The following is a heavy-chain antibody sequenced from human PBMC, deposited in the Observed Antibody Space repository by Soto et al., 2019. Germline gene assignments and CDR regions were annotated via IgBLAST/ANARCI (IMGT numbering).Heavy chain of an antibody. V-gene: IGHV4-34*01. D-gene: IGHD4-4*01. CDR1: GGSFSGYY. CDR3: AREATPMTTVTTWAWFDP. Sequence: LSETLSLTCAVYGGSFSGYYWSWIRQPPGKGLEWIGEINHSGSTNYNPSLKSRVTISVDTSKNQFSLKLSSVTAADTAVYYCAREATPMTTVTTWAWFDPWGQGTLVTVSS. CDR2: INHSGST. J-gene: IGHJ5*02.